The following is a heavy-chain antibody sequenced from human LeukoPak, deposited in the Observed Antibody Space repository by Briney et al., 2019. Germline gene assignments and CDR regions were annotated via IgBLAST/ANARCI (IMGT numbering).Heavy chain of an antibody. J-gene: IGHJ3*02. Sequence: PGGSLRLSCAASGFTFSSYSMNWVRQAPGKGLEWVSSISSSSSYIYYADSVKGRFTISRDNAKNSLYLQMNSLRAEDTAVYYCARDDIDRRRRTNAFDIWGQGTMVTVSS. V-gene: IGHV3-21*01. CDR2: ISSSSSYI. CDR1: GFTFSSYS. CDR3: ARDDIDRRRRTNAFDI. D-gene: IGHD1-14*01.